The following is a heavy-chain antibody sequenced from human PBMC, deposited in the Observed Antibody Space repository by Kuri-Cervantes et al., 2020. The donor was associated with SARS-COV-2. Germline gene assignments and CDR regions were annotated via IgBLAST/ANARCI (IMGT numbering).Heavy chain of an antibody. CDR3: VENDYYDSSGYSHFDY. Sequence: SETLSLTCAVSGYSISSGYYWGWIRQPPGKGLEWIGSIYHSGSTYYNPSLKSRVTIPVDTSKNQFSLKLSSVTAADTAVYYCVENDYYDSSGYSHFDYWGQGTLVTVSS. J-gene: IGHJ4*02. CDR1: GYSISSGYY. D-gene: IGHD3-22*01. V-gene: IGHV4-38-2*01. CDR2: IYHSGST.